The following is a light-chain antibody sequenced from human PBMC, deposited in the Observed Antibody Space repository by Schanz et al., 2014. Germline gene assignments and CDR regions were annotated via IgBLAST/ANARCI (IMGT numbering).Light chain of an antibody. J-gene: IGKJ1*01. V-gene: IGKV3-20*01. CDR3: QQYNNWPWT. CDR1: QSVTSTY. Sequence: EIVMTQSPGTLSLSPGERATLSCRASQSVTSTYLAWYQQKPGQAPRLLIYDASNRATGIPARFSGSGSGTDFTLTISRLEPEDFAVYYCQQYNNWPWTFGQGTKVEIK. CDR2: DAS.